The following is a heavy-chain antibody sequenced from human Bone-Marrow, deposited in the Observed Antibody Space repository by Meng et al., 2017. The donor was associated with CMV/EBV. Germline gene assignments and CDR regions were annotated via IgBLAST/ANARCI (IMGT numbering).Heavy chain of an antibody. CDR3: ARDWGTTVTTLGNYYGMDV. J-gene: IGHJ6*02. Sequence: GESLKISCAASGFTFSSYWMHWVRQAPGKGLVWVSRINSDGSSTSYADSVKGRFTISRDNAKNSLYLQMNSLRAEDTAVYYCARDWGTTVTTLGNYYGMDVWGQGTTVTVSS. D-gene: IGHD4-17*01. CDR2: INSDGSST. CDR1: GFTFSSYW. V-gene: IGHV3-74*01.